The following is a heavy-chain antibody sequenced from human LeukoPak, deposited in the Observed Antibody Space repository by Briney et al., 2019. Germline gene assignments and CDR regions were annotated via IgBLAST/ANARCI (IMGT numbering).Heavy chain of an antibody. V-gene: IGHV3-48*01. J-gene: IGHJ4*02. Sequence: GGSLRLSCAASGLTFSSYSMNWVRQAPGKGLEWVSYISSSSSTIYYADSLKGRFTISRGDAENSLYLQMNSLRAEDTAVYYCARDSSVTAAPIDYWGQGTLVTVSS. CDR3: ARDSSVTAAPIDY. CDR2: ISSSSSTI. CDR1: GLTFSSYS. D-gene: IGHD2-2*01.